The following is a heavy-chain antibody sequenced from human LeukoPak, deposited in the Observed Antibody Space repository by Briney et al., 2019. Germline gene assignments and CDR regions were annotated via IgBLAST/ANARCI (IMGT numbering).Heavy chain of an antibody. Sequence: SETLSLTCAVYGGSFSGYYWSWIRQPPGKGLEWIGEINHSGSTNYNPSLKSRVTISVDTSKNQFSPKLSSVTAADTAVYYCARGTEYFGSGSYYNGDYWGQGTLVTVSS. CDR1: GGSFSGYY. CDR3: ARGTEYFGSGSYYNGDY. D-gene: IGHD3-10*01. CDR2: INHSGST. V-gene: IGHV4-34*01. J-gene: IGHJ4*02.